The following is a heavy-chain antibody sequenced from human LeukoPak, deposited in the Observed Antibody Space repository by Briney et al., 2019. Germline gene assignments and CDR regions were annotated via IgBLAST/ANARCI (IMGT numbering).Heavy chain of an antibody. V-gene: IGHV4-59*13. CDR2: IYYSGST. CDR1: DGYISAYY. D-gene: IGHD5-18*01. J-gene: IGHJ4*02. CDR3: ARDRGKYSYLH. Sequence: QVQLQESGPGLVKPSETLSLACTVSDGYISAYYWSWLRPPPGKGLEWIGYIYYSGSTNYSPSLKSRVTITLDMSRNQFSLKLKSVTAADTAVYYCARDRGKYSYLHWGQGTLVTVSS.